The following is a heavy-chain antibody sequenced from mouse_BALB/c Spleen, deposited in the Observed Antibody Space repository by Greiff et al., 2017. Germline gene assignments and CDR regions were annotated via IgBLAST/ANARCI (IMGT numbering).Heavy chain of an antibody. Sequence: DVKLQESGPSLVKPSQTLSLTCSVTGDSITSGYWNWIRKFPGNKLEYMGYISYSGSTYYNPSLKSRISITRDTSKNQYYLQLNSVTTEDTATYYCASGDGSSYVGAWFAYWGQGTLVTVSA. CDR1: GDSITSGY. CDR2: ISYSGST. J-gene: IGHJ3*01. V-gene: IGHV3-8*02. D-gene: IGHD1-1*01. CDR3: ASGDGSSYVGAWFAY.